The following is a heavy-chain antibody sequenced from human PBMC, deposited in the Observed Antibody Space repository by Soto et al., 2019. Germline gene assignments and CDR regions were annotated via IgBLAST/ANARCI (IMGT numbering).Heavy chain of an antibody. D-gene: IGHD6-19*01. CDR3: TRHDWVVAGFDP. CDR1: GFIFSGSA. Sequence: GGSLRLSCAASGFIFSGSAIHWVRQAPGKGLEWVGRIRSKTNDYATAYAATVKGRFIISRDNSKNTAYLQMNSLKTEDTAVYYCTRHDWVVAGFDPWGQGT. V-gene: IGHV3-73*01. CDR2: IRSKTNDYAT. J-gene: IGHJ5*02.